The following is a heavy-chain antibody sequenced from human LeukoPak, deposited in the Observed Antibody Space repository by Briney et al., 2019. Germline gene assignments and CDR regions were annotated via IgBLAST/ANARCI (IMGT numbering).Heavy chain of an antibody. CDR1: GGSVSSGSYY. J-gene: IGHJ4*02. CDR2: IYYSGST. CDR3: AREGLYGDYVWSLDY. Sequence: SETLSLTCTVSGGSVSSGSYYWSWIRQPPGKGLEWIGYIYYSGSTNYNPSLESRVTISVDTSKNQFSLKLSSVTAADTAVYYCAREGLYGDYVWSLDYWGQGTLVTVSS. D-gene: IGHD4-17*01. V-gene: IGHV4-61*01.